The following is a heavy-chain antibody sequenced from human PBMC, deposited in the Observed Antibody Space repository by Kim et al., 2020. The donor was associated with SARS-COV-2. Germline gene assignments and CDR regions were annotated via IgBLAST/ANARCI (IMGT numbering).Heavy chain of an antibody. J-gene: IGHJ4*02. CDR2: N. CDR3: ARLLRAAQIDY. D-gene: IGHD3-16*01. Sequence: NYYKPSLKGRVTISVDTSKNPFSLKLSSVTAADTAVYYWARLLRAAQIDYWGQGTLVTVSS. V-gene: IGHV4-31*02.